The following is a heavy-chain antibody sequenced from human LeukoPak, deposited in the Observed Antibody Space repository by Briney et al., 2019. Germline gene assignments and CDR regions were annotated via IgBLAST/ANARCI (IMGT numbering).Heavy chain of an antibody. CDR3: ARGIAAAGSYYYYMDV. J-gene: IGHJ6*03. Sequence: GGSLRLSCAASGFTFSSYSMNWVRQAPGKGLEWVSSISSSSSYIYYADSVKGRFTISRDNSKDTLYLQMNSLRAEDTAVYYCARGIAAAGSYYYYMDVWGKGTTVTVSS. V-gene: IGHV3-21*01. D-gene: IGHD6-13*01. CDR1: GFTFSSYS. CDR2: ISSSSSYI.